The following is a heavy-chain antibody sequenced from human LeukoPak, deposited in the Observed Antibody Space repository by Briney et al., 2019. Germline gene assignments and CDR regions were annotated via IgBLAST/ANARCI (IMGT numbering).Heavy chain of an antibody. CDR3: AKPLGDSWNYGPFDS. CDR2: ISGSGGST. Sequence: PRGSLRLSCAASGFTFSSYAMSWVRQAPGKGLEWVSAISGSGGSTYYADSVKGRFTISRDNSKNAVYLQMNSPSAEDTAVYFCAKPLGDSWNYGPFDSWGQGTLVTVSS. D-gene: IGHD1-7*01. V-gene: IGHV3-23*01. J-gene: IGHJ4*02. CDR1: GFTFSSYA.